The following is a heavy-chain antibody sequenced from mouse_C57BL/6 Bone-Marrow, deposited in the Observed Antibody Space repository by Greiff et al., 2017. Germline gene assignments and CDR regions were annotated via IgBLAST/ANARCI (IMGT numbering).Heavy chain of an antibody. CDR1: GFTFSSYA. CDR2: ISDGGSYT. CDR3: ARERGYDYYAMDY. Sequence: EVKVVESGGGLVKPGGSLKLSCAASGFTFSSYAMSWVRQTPEKRLEWVATISDGGSYTYYPDNVKGRFTISRDNAKDNLYLQMSHLKSEDTAMYYCARERGYDYYAMDYWGQGTSVTVSS. J-gene: IGHJ4*01. V-gene: IGHV5-4*01.